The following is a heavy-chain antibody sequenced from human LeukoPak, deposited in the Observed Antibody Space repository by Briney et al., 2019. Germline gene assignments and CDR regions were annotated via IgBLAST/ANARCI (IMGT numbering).Heavy chain of an antibody. CDR2: ISSSSSYI. D-gene: IGHD3-3*01. J-gene: IGHJ3*02. CDR3: ARVGDFWSGYGDDAFDI. CDR1: GFTFSSYS. V-gene: IGHV3-21*01. Sequence: PGGSLRLSCAASGFTFSSYSMNWVRQAPGKGLEWVSSISSSSSYIYYADSVKGRFTISRDNAKNSLYLQMNSLRAEDTAVYYCARVGDFWSGYGDDAFDIWGQGTMVTASS.